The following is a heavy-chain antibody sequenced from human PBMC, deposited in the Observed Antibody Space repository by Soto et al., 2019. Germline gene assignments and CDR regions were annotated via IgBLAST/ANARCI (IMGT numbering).Heavy chain of an antibody. CDR1: GFDVSNTD. CDR3: AREAIIVIVVHEYYFDY. Sequence: EVQLVESGGDLVQRGGSLRLSCPASGFDVSNTDMSWVRQAPGKGLEWVSVINSGGYTNYADSVKGRFIVSRDSPKNTLYLQMDSLRSEETAVYYCAREAIIVIVVHEYYFDYWGQGTLVTVSS. V-gene: IGHV3-66*01. D-gene: IGHD3-16*02. J-gene: IGHJ4*02. CDR2: INSGGYT.